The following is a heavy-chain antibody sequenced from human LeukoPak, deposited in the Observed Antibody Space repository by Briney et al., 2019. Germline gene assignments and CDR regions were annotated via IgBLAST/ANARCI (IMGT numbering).Heavy chain of an antibody. CDR2: ISGSAITT. D-gene: IGHD3-10*01. V-gene: IGHV3-23*01. CDR3: AKDQGFGDLDVY. J-gene: IGHJ4*02. Sequence: QPGGSLRLSCTTSGFTFSNYAMSWVRQAPGKGLEWVSSISGSAITTYYADSVKGRFAISRDNSKNTLYLQMTSPRAEDTAVYYCAKDQGFGDLDVYRGQGTLVTVSS. CDR1: GFTFSNYA.